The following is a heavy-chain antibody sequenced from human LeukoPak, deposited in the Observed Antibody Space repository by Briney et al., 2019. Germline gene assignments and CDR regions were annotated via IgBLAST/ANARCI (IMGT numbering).Heavy chain of an antibody. CDR2: ISHTGDRT. D-gene: IGHD3-16*01. V-gene: IGHV3-23*01. CDR1: GFTFSGYG. J-gene: IGHJ4*02. CDR3: VRGMGGGVSNFDY. Sequence: GGSLRLSCAASGFTFSGYGMNWVRQAPGTGLEWVSAISHTGDRTYYADSVRGRFTISRDNSKNTLYLQMNSLRAEDTAVYYCVRGMGGGVSNFDYWGQGTLVTVSS.